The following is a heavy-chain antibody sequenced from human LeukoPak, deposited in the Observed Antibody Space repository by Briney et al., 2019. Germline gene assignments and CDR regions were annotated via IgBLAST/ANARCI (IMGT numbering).Heavy chain of an antibody. D-gene: IGHD3-10*02. J-gene: IGHJ6*04. Sequence: GESLRLSCAASGFTFSAYWMHWVRQVPGKGLVWVSRINNDGTATFFADSVKGRFTISRDNAKNSLYLQMNSLRAEDTAVYYCAELGITMIGGVWGKGTTVTISS. CDR2: INNDGTAT. CDR1: GFTFSAYW. CDR3: AELGITMIGGV. V-gene: IGHV3-74*01.